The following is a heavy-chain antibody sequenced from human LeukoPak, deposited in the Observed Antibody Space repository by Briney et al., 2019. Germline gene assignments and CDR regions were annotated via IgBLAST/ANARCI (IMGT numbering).Heavy chain of an antibody. Sequence: PGGSLRLSCAASGFTFSSYAMSWVRQAPGKGLEWVSAISGSGGSTYYADSVKGRFTISRDNSKNTLYLQMNSLRAEDTAVYYCAKAEYSSGWYTPSNAFDIWGQGTMVTVSS. V-gene: IGHV3-23*01. D-gene: IGHD6-19*01. CDR3: AKAEYSSGWYTPSNAFDI. J-gene: IGHJ3*02. CDR1: GFTFSSYA. CDR2: ISGSGGST.